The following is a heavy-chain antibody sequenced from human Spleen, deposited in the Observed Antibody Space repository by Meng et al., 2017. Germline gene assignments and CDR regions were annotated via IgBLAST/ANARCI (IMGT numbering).Heavy chain of an antibody. D-gene: IGHD6-19*01. CDR3: AKGGPTSGWYFFDY. J-gene: IGHJ4*02. V-gene: IGHV3-23*01. CDR1: GFTFINNA. Sequence: GGSLRLSCAASGFTFINNAMNWVRQAPGRGLEWVSSITGSGSSTYYADSVKGRFTISRDNSKSTLYLEMNSLRVEDTAVYYCAKGGPTSGWYFFDYWGQGGLVTVSS. CDR2: ITGSGSST.